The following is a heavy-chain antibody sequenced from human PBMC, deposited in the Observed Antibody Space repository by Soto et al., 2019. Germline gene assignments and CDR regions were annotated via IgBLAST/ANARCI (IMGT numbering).Heavy chain of an antibody. Sequence: QVQLVQSGAEVKKPGASVKVSCKASGYTFTSYYMQWVRQAPGQGLEWMGIINPSGGSTTYAQNCQGRISMTRDTSTSTVYMELSSLRSEDTAVYYCTRGPMRYFDFWGQGALVTVSS. CDR1: GYTFTSYY. CDR2: INPSGGST. CDR3: TRGPMRYFDF. V-gene: IGHV1-46*03. J-gene: IGHJ4*02.